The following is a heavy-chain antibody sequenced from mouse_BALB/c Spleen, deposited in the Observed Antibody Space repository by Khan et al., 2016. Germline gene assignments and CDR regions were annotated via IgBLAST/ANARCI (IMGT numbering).Heavy chain of an antibody. V-gene: IGHV1-9*01. D-gene: IGHD2-14*01. CDR1: GYTFSSYW. CDR2: ILPGSGSS. J-gene: IGHJ4*01. CDR3: ARRGTTMDY. Sequence: QVQLQQSGPELVKPGASVKISCKTTGYTFSSYWIEWVKQRPGHGLEWIGEILPGSGSSNYNEKFKDKATFTADTSSNTAYMQLSSLTSEDSAVYYCARRGTTMDYWGQGTSVTVSS.